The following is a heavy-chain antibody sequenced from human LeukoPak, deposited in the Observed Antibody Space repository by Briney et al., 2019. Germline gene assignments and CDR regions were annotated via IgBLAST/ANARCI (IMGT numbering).Heavy chain of an antibody. CDR3: ATPWGGVYGYNTH. V-gene: IGHV3-23*01. Sequence: GGSLRLSCAASGFTFSSSAMSWFRQAPGKGLEWVSAISGSGGSTFDADSVKGRFTISRDNSKNTLYLQMNGLRAEDTAVYYCATPWGGVYGYNTHWGQGTLVTVSS. D-gene: IGHD5-24*01. CDR1: GFTFSSSA. J-gene: IGHJ4*02. CDR2: ISGSGGST.